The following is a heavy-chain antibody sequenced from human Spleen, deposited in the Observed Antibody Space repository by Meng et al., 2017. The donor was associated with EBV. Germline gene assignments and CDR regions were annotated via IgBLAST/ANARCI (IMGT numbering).Heavy chain of an antibody. V-gene: IGHV4-4*02. CDR2: IFHTETT. CDR3: ARTIYGDYPRIDP. CDR1: GGSISSGNW. Sequence: QVQVQELGPGLVKPSGTLTLTCVVSGGSISSGNWWSWVRQPPGKGLEWIGEIFHTETTNYNPSLKGRVTVSLDKSRNQFFLKLSSVTAADTAVYYCARTIYGDYPRIDPWGQGTLVTVSS. J-gene: IGHJ5*02. D-gene: IGHD4-17*01.